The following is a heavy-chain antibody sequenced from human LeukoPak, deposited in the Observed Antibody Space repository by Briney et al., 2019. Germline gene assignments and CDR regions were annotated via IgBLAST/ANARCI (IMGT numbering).Heavy chain of an antibody. J-gene: IGHJ5*02. CDR2: MNPNRGNG. CDR3: ARGRNPRIYSGSGSMIRWFDP. Sequence: GASVKVSFKAAGYTFTSYDFYWVRQATGQGLEWMGWMNPNRGNGVYAQEVQGRATITRNTYISSAYMELSSLRSADTAVYYCARGRNPRIYSGSGSMIRWFDPWGQGTLVTVSS. D-gene: IGHD3-10*01. V-gene: IGHV1-8*03. CDR1: GYTFTSYD.